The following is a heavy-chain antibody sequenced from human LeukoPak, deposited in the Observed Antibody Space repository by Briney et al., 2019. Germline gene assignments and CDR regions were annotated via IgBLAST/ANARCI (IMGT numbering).Heavy chain of an antibody. D-gene: IGHD2-15*01. CDR1: GYIFTSYY. CDR2: INPSGGST. V-gene: IGHV1-46*01. J-gene: IGHJ4*02. Sequence: ASVKVSCKASGYIFTSYYMHWVRQAPGQGLEWMGIINPSGGSTSYAQKFQGRVTMARDTSSNTVYMELSSLRSEDTAVYYCARYCSGGSCYGLDYWGQGTLVTVSS. CDR3: ARYCSGGSCYGLDY.